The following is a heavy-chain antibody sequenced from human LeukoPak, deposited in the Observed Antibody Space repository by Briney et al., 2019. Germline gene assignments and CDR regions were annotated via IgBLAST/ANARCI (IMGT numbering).Heavy chain of an antibody. CDR2: FDPGDGAM. D-gene: IGHD3-9*01. Sequence: RASVKVPCKVSGYNLTELSMHWVRQAPGKGLEWMGGFDPGDGAMVYAPRFQGRVTMTEDTSTDTVYMELSSLKSEDTAVYYCAAGGFYDLLPYWGQGTLVTVSS. CDR1: GYNLTELS. CDR3: AAGGFYDLLPY. J-gene: IGHJ4*02. V-gene: IGHV1-24*01.